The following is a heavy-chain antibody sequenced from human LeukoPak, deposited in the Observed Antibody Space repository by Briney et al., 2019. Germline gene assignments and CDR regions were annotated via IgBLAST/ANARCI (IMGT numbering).Heavy chain of an antibody. CDR1: GFTFSSYG. J-gene: IGHJ6*02. V-gene: IGHV3-33*01. Sequence: GGSLRLSCAASGFTFSSYGMHWVRQAPGKGLEWVAVIWYDGSNKYYADSVKGRFTISRDNSKNTLYLQMNSLRAEDTAVYYCARDGNGNGMDVWGQGTTVTVSS. CDR2: IWYDGSNK. CDR3: ARDGNGNGMDV.